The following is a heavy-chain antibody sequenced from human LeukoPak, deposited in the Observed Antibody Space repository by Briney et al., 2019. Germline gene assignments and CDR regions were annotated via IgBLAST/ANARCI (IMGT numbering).Heavy chain of an antibody. V-gene: IGHV3-30*02. CDR2: IRYDGSNK. J-gene: IGHJ4*02. D-gene: IGHD3-22*01. CDR1: GFTFSSYG. Sequence: QPGGSLRLSCAASGFTFSSYGMHWVRQAPGKGLEWVAFIRYDGSNKYYADSVKGRFTISRDNSKNTLYLQMNSLRAEDTAVYYCAKVGDSSCYYQNYFDYWGQRTLVTVSS. CDR3: AKVGDSSCYYQNYFDY.